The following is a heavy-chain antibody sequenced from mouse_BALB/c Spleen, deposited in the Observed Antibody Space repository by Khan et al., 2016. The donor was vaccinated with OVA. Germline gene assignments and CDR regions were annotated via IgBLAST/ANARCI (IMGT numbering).Heavy chain of an antibody. D-gene: IGHD4-1*01. CDR2: INSDGYYI. CDR1: GFTFSTYA. V-gene: IGHV5-6*01. CDR3: ASHLTGSFAY. J-gene: IGHJ3*01. Sequence: EVELVESGGDLVKPGGSLRLSCAASGFTFSTYAMSWVRQPPDKRLEWVATINSDGYYIYYPDTVKGRFTISRNNAENTLYLQMSSLKSEDTAIYYCASHLTGSFAYWGQGTLVTVSA.